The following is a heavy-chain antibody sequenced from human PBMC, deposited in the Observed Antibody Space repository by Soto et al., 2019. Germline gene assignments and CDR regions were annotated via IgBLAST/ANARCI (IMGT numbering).Heavy chain of an antibody. CDR3: ARVVVEITRDTAFDLIDY. CDR2: IYYSGST. J-gene: IGHJ4*02. Sequence: PSETLSLTCTVSGDSISNNNFYWGWIRQPPGKGLEWIGYIYYSGSTNYNPSLKSRVTISVDTSKNQFSLKLSSVTAADTAVYYCARVVVEITRDTAFDLIDYWGQGTLVTVSS. V-gene: IGHV4-61*05. CDR1: GDSISNNNFY. D-gene: IGHD5-18*01.